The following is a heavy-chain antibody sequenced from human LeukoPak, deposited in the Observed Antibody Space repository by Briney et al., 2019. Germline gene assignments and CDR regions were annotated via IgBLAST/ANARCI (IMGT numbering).Heavy chain of an antibody. Sequence: GASVKVSCKASGYTFTSYGISWVRQAPGQGLEWMGWISAYNGNTNYAQKLQGRVTMTTDTSTSTAYMELRSLRSDDTAVYYCARGQVDSSGWEPYYYGMDVWGQGTTVTVSS. V-gene: IGHV1-18*01. CDR1: GYTFTSYG. D-gene: IGHD6-19*01. J-gene: IGHJ6*02. CDR2: ISAYNGNT. CDR3: ARGQVDSSGWEPYYYGMDV.